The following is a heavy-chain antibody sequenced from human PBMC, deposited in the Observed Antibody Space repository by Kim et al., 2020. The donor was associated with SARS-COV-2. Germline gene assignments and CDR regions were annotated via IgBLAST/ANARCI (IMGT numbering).Heavy chain of an antibody. D-gene: IGHD6-13*01. CDR2: ISSSSSYI. V-gene: IGHV3-21*01. Sequence: LSLTCAASGFTFSSYSMNWVRQAPGKGLEWVSSISSSSSYIYYADSVKGRFTISRDNTKNSLYLQMNSLRAEDTAVYYCARGYSSSWYDYWGQGTLVTVSS. CDR3: ARGYSSSWYDY. J-gene: IGHJ4*02. CDR1: GFTFSSYS.